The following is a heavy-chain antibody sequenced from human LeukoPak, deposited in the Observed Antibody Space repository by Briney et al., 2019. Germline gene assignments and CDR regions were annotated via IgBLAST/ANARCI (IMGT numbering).Heavy chain of an antibody. CDR1: GFTFSSNY. V-gene: IGHV3-53*01. D-gene: IGHD6-19*01. CDR3: ARARSPSGWYDPSAVWFDP. J-gene: IGHJ5*02. CDR2: IYSGGST. Sequence: GGSLRLSCAASGFTFSSNYMSWVRQAPGKGLEWVSVIYSGGSTYYADSVKGRFTISRDNSKNTLYLQMNSLRAEDTAVYYCARARSPSGWYDPSAVWFDPWGQGTLVTVSS.